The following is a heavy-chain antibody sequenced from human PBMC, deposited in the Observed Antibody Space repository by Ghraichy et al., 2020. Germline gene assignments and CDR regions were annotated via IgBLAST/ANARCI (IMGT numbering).Heavy chain of an antibody. CDR1: GFTFSSYA. J-gene: IGHJ4*02. CDR3: AKALDSSSWLLYRVDY. V-gene: IGHV3-23*01. Sequence: LTCAASGFTFSSYAMSWVRQAPGQGLEWVSAISDSGASTYYADSVKGRFSISRDNSKNTLYLQMNSLRAEDTAVYYCAKALDSSSWLLYRVDYWGQGTLVTVSS. D-gene: IGHD6-13*01. CDR2: ISDSGAST.